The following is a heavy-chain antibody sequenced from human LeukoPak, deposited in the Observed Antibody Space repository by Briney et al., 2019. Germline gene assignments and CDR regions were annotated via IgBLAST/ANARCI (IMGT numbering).Heavy chain of an antibody. V-gene: IGHV7-4-1*02. CDR1: GYTFTSYA. CDR2: INTNTGNP. Sequence: ASVNVSCKASGYTFTSYAMNWVRQAPGQGLDWMGLINTNTGNPTYAHGFTGRLVFSLDTSVSTAYLQISRLKAEDTAVYYCARDPQGSSGWYIGDYWGQGTLVTVSS. J-gene: IGHJ4*02. D-gene: IGHD6-19*01. CDR3: ARDPQGSSGWYIGDY.